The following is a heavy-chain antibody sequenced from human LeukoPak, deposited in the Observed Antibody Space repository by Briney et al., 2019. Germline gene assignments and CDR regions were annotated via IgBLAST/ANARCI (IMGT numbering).Heavy chain of an antibody. CDR2: MNPNSGNT. Sequence: ASVKVSCKASGYTFTSYDINWVRQATGQGLEWMGWMNPNSGNTGYAQKFQGRVTMTRNTSISTAYMELSSLRSEDTAVYYCARVVATISSYAFDIWGQGSMVTVSS. D-gene: IGHD5-12*01. J-gene: IGHJ3*02. V-gene: IGHV1-8*01. CDR3: ARVVATISSYAFDI. CDR1: GYTFTSYD.